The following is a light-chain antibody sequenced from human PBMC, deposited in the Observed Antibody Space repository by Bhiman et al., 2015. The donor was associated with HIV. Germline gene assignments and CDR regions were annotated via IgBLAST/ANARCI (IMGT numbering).Light chain of an antibody. J-gene: IGLJ1*01. CDR2: DVS. Sequence: QSALTQPASVSGSPGQSITISCTGTSSDVGGYNYVSWYQQHPGKAPKLMIYDVSKRPSGVSNRFSGSKSGTSASLAITGLQAEDEADYYCQSYDRDLGGSVFGTGTKVTVL. CDR1: SSDVGGYNY. V-gene: IGLV2-14*01. CDR3: QSYDRDLGGSV.